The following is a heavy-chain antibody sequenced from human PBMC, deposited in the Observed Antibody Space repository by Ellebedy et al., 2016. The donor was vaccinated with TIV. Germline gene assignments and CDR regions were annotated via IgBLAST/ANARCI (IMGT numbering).Heavy chain of an antibody. CDR2: IRSKAYGGTT. CDR1: GFSFGDYA. CDR3: TGRGYSGYDSTY. D-gene: IGHD5-12*01. J-gene: IGHJ4*02. V-gene: IGHV3-49*03. Sequence: GESLKISCTASGFSFGDYAMSWFCQAPGKGLEWVGFIRSKAYGGTTEYAASVKGRFTISRDDSKSIAYLQMNSLKTEDTAVYYCTGRGYSGYDSTYWGQGTLVTVSS.